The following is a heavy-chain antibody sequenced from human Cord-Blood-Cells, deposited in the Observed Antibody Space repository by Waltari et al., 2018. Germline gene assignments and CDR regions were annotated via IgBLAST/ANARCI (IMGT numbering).Heavy chain of an antibody. CDR1: GYTFTSYA. Sequence: QVQLVQSGAEVKQPGAPVKVSCKAPGYTFTSYAINWVRQATGQVLEWMGWMNPNSGNTGYAQKFQGRVTITRNTSISTAYMELSSLRSEDTAVYYCARGHSRPFAFDIWGQGTMVTVSS. CDR3: ARGHSRPFAFDI. CDR2: MNPNSGNT. D-gene: IGHD6-6*01. J-gene: IGHJ3*02. V-gene: IGHV1-8*03.